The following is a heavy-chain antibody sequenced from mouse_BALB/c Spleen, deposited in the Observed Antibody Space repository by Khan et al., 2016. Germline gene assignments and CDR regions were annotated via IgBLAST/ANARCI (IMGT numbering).Heavy chain of an antibody. CDR2: ISSGGSYT. D-gene: IGHD3-1*01. J-gene: IGHJ3*01. V-gene: IGHV5-6-4*01. CDR3: TRDSSVGFAY. CDR1: GFNFSSYT. Sequence: EVELVESGGGLVKPGGSLKLSCAASGFNFSSYTMSWVRQTPEKRLEWVATISSGGSYTYYPDNMKGRFTISRDNAKNTLYLQMSSLKSEDTAMYYCTRDSSVGFAYWGQGTLVTVSA.